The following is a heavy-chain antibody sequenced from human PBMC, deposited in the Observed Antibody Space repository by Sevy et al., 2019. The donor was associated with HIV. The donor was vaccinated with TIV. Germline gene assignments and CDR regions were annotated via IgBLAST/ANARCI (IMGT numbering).Heavy chain of an antibody. CDR3: AAASFLTSGAFGI. J-gene: IGHJ3*02. Sequence: GGSLRLSCTASGFTFINAWMSWVRQAPGKGLEWVGRIKSKNDGGTTDYAATVKGRFTISRDDSKNTLYLQMNTLKTEDTAVYYCAAASFLTSGAFGIWGQGTMVTVSS. V-gene: IGHV3-15*01. D-gene: IGHD3-3*02. CDR1: GFTFINAW. CDR2: IKSKNDGGTT.